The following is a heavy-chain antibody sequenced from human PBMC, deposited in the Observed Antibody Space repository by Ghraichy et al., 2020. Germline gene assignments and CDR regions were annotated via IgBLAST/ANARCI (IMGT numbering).Heavy chain of an antibody. CDR3: ARGVGTRQHWYFDL. CDR2: IYYSGST. J-gene: IGHJ2*01. Sequence: SETLSLTCTVSGGSISSYYWSWIRQPPGKGLEWIGYIYYSGSTNYNPSLKSRVTISVDTSKNQFSLKLSSVTAADTAVYYCARGVGTRQHWYFDLWGRGTLVTVSS. V-gene: IGHV4-59*01. D-gene: IGHD4-23*01. CDR1: GGSISSYY.